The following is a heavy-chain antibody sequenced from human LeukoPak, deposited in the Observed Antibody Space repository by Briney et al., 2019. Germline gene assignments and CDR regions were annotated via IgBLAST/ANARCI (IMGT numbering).Heavy chain of an antibody. CDR1: GGSISDYY. Sequence: SETLSLTCTVSGGSISDYYWSWIRQPPGKGLEWIGYIYYNARSTKYSPSLKSRVTISVDMSKNQVSLKLSSVTAADTAVYYCARQGRKYQLLYSGSRYFDLWGRGTLVTVSS. V-gene: IGHV4-59*08. J-gene: IGHJ2*01. CDR3: ARQGRKYQLLYSGSRYFDL. D-gene: IGHD2-2*02. CDR2: IYYNARST.